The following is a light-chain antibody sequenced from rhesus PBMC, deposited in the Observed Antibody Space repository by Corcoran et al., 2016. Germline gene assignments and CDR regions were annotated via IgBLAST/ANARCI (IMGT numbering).Light chain of an antibody. CDR2: GTS. CDR3: AQAIAFPLT. CDR1: QSLLHRNGNIY. V-gene: IGKV2-72*01. J-gene: IGKJ4*01. Sequence: DIVMTQTPLSLSITPGEPASISCRSSQSLLHRNGNIYLHRYVQKAGQSPQLLFYGTSNRASGVPDRFSGSGSGTDFTLKISKVEAEDVGVYCCAQAIAFPLTIGGGTKVEIK.